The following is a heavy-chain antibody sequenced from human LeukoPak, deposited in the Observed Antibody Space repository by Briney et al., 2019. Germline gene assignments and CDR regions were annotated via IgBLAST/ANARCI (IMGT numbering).Heavy chain of an antibody. V-gene: IGHV1-2*06. J-gene: IGHJ3*02. D-gene: IGHD3-22*01. CDR2: INPNSGGT. CDR1: GYTFTGYY. CDR3: ATYYDSSGFDAFDI. Sequence: ASVKVSCKASGYTFTGYYMHWVRQAPGQGLEWMGRINPNSGGTNYAQKFQGRVTMTRDTSISTAYMELSRLRSDDTAVYYCATYYDSSGFDAFDIWGQGTMVTVSS.